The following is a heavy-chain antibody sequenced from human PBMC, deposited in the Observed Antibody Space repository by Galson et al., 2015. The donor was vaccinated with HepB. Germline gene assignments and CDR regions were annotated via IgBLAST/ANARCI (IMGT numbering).Heavy chain of an antibody. CDR1: GFAFSGYA. D-gene: IGHD1-1*01. CDR2: IWYDGSNK. J-gene: IGHJ4*02. CDR3: ARDLGTKYFDY. V-gene: IGHV3-33*01. Sequence: SLRLSCAASGFAFSGYAMHWVRQAPGKGLEWVSIIWYDGSNKYYADSVKGRFTISRDNSKNTLSLEMNSLRAEDTAVYYCARDLGTKYFDYWGQGTLVTVSS.